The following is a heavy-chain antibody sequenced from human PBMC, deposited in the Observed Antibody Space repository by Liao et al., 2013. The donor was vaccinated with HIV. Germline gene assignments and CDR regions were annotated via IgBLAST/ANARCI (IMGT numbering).Heavy chain of an antibody. D-gene: IGHD5-12*01. V-gene: IGHV4-4*07. Sequence: QVQLQESGPGLVKPSETLSLTCTVSGDSISSYYWGWIRQPAGRGLEWIGRIQTSGGTKYNPSLKSRVIMSLDTSNNQFSLKLSSVTAADTAVYYCARIVATIHHYYYMDVWGKGTTVTVSS. CDR1: GDSISSYY. CDR2: IQTSGGT. J-gene: IGHJ6*03. CDR3: ARIVATIHHYYYMDV.